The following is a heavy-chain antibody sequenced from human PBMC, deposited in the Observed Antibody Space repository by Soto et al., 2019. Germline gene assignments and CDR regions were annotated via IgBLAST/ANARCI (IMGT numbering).Heavy chain of an antibody. J-gene: IGHJ3*01. CDR2: IYSGGST. CDR1: GFSVGDNY. V-gene: IGHV3-66*01. CDR3: ARDRGYR. D-gene: IGHD5-12*01. Sequence: ESGGGLVQPGGSLRLSCAASGFSVGDNYMKWVRQAPGNGLEWVSLIYSGGSTFYADSVKGRFTNSRDNSKTTLFLQMNKLRVDDTAVYYCARDRGYRWGQGTMVTVSA.